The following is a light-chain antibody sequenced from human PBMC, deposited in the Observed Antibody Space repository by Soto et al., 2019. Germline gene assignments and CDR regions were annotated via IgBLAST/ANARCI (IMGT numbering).Light chain of an antibody. CDR3: ISYAGTKDV. V-gene: IGLV2-8*01. CDR1: SSDVGGYSS. Sequence: QSALTQPPTASGSPGQSVTISCTGTSSDVGGYSSVAWYQQHPGKAPKLIIYQVNKRPSGVPDRFSGSKSGNTASLTVSGLQADDEADYYCISYAGTKDVFGTGTKLTVL. J-gene: IGLJ1*01. CDR2: QVN.